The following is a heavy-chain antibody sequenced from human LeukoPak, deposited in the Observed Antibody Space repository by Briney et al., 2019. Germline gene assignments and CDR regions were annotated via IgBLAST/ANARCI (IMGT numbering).Heavy chain of an antibody. V-gene: IGHV3-74*01. CDR2: IKTDGTYT. Sequence: PGGSLRLSCAASGLTFSRYWMHWVRQAPGEGLVWVSRIKTDGTYTSNADSVKGRFTISRDNAKSTLYLQMNSLRVEDTAVYYCVADLDLGDYADFWGQGTLVTVSS. J-gene: IGHJ4*02. CDR3: VADLDLGDYADF. CDR1: GLTFSRYW.